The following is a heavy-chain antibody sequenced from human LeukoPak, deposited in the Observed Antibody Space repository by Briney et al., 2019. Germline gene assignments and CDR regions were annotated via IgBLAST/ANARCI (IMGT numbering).Heavy chain of an antibody. CDR1: GYTFTGYY. D-gene: IGHD3-10*01. V-gene: IGHV1-2*02. J-gene: IGHJ3*02. Sequence: ASVKVSCKASGYTFTGYYMHWVRQAPGQGLEWMGWINPNSGGTNYAQKFQGRVTMTRDTSISTAYMELSSLRSEDTAVYYCARGSGGYYGSGSYFGEAFDIWGQGTMVTVSS. CDR3: ARGSGGYYGSGSYFGEAFDI. CDR2: INPNSGGT.